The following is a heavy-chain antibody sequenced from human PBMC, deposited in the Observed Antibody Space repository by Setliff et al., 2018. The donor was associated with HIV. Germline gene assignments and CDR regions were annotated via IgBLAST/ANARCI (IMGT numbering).Heavy chain of an antibody. Sequence: GGSLRLSCAASGFTFSRYGMHWVRQAPGKGLEWVAFISYDGSKKYDADFVKGRFTISRDNAKNSLYLQMNSLRAEDTAVYYCARCLYSSGWYPGYYYYYMDVWGKGTTVTV. V-gene: IGHV3-30*04. D-gene: IGHD6-19*01. CDR1: GFTFSRYG. CDR3: ARCLYSSGWYPGYYYYYMDV. CDR2: ISYDGSKK. J-gene: IGHJ6*03.